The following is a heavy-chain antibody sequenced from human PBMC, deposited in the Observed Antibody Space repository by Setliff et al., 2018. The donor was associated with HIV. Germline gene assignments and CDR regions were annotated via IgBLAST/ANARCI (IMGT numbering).Heavy chain of an antibody. Sequence: PGGSLRLSCAASGFTFNTYSLNWVRQAPGKGLEWFSSISSTSTYIYYADSVRGRFTVSRDNAKNSVFLQTTRLRGEDTGVYYCARLGTARSFDIWGLGTLVTVSS. CDR1: GFTFNTYS. CDR2: ISSTSTYI. D-gene: IGHD7-27*01. V-gene: IGHV3-21*06. J-gene: IGHJ4*01. CDR3: ARLGTARSFDI.